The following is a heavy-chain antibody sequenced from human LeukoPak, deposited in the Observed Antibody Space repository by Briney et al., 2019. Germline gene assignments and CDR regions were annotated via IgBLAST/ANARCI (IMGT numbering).Heavy chain of an antibody. CDR2: INHSGST. D-gene: IGHD6-19*01. J-gene: IGHJ4*02. V-gene: IGHV4-34*01. Sequence: TSETLSLTCAVYGGSFSGYYWSWIRRPPGKGLEWIGEINHSGSTKYNPSLKSRVTISVDTSENQFSLKLSSVTAADTAVYYCARGRIAVAVWDYWGQGTLVTVSS. CDR1: GGSFSGYY. CDR3: ARGRIAVAVWDY.